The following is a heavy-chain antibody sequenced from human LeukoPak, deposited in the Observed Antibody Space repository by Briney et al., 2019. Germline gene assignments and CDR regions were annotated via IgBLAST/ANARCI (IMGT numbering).Heavy chain of an antibody. CDR1: GFTFSSYS. D-gene: IGHD3-22*01. CDR3: AKDISYDSSGYYYGYFDY. J-gene: IGHJ4*02. V-gene: IGHV3-48*01. Sequence: GGSLRLSCAASGFTFSSYSMNWVRQAPGKGLEWVSYISSSSSTIYYADSVKGRFTISRDNAKNSLYLQMNSLRAEDTALYYCAKDISYDSSGYYYGYFDYWGQGTLVTVSS. CDR2: ISSSSSTI.